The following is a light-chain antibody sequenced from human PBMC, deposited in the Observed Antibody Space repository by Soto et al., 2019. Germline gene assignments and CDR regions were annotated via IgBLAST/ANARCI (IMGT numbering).Light chain of an antibody. Sequence: IVMTQSPDSLAVSLGERATINCKSSQSVLYSSNTKNYLAWYQQKPGQPPRLLIYWASTRESGVPDRCSGSGSGTDITLTISSLQAEDVAVYYCQQYYGTPFTFGPGTKVDIK. CDR3: QQYYGTPFT. CDR2: WAS. V-gene: IGKV4-1*01. CDR1: QSVLYSSNTKNY. J-gene: IGKJ3*01.